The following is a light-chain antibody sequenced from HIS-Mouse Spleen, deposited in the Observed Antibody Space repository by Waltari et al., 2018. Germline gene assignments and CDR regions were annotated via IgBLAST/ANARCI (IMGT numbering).Light chain of an antibody. Sequence: QSALTQPRSVSGSPGQSVTISCTGTSSDVGGYNYVSWYQQHPGKAPKLMIYDVSKRPPGCPDRFPCSKAGNPASLTISGLQAEDEADYYRCSYAGSYTGVFGTGTKVTVL. CDR2: DVS. V-gene: IGLV2-11*01. CDR3: CSYAGSYTGV. CDR1: SSDVGGYNY. J-gene: IGLJ1*01.